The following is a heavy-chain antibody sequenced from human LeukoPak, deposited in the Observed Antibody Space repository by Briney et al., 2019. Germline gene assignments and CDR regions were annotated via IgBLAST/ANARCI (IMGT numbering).Heavy chain of an antibody. CDR1: GYTFTSYH. D-gene: IGHD3-22*01. J-gene: IGHJ4*02. CDR2: INPSGGTT. CDR3: ARDGSSGSGDY. V-gene: IGHV1-46*01. Sequence: ASVKVSCKASGYTFTSYHMHWVRQAPGQGLEWMGMINPSGGTTSYAQKFQGRVTMNRDTSTSTVYMELSSLRSEDTAVYYCARDGSSGSGDYWGQGALVAVSS.